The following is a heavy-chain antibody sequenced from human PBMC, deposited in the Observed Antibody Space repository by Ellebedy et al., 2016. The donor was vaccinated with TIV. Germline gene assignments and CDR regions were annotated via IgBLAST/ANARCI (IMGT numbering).Heavy chain of an antibody. V-gene: IGHV4-4*07. CDR2: IYPDGRT. Sequence: MPGGSLRLSCTVSGDSISIYSWNWIRQPAGQGLEWIGRIYPDGRTNYNPSLKGRVTLSVDASKNQFSLKLNSVTAADTAVYYCARLRRVAMAGSYGYHSMDVWGQGTTVTVSS. J-gene: IGHJ6*02. CDR1: GDSISIYS. D-gene: IGHD6-19*01. CDR3: ARLRRVAMAGSYGYHSMDV.